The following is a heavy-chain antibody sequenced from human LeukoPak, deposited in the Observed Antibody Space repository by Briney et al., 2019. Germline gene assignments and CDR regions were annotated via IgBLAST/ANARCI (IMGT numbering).Heavy chain of an antibody. Sequence: GGSLRLSCAASGFIFDDFSMFWVRQVPGKGLEWVSSITWHGRSTAYADSVRGRFTISRDNAKYSLYLQMNSLRPEDTAFYYCTKATTRRVPAATIDSWGQGTLVTVSS. CDR1: GFIFDDFS. D-gene: IGHD6-13*01. V-gene: IGHV3-9*01. CDR2: ITWHGRST. J-gene: IGHJ4*02. CDR3: TKATTRRVPAATIDS.